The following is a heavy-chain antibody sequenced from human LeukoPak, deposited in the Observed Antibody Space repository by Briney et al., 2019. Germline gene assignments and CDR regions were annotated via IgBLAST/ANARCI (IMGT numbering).Heavy chain of an antibody. V-gene: IGHV4-59*12. D-gene: IGHD4-17*01. Sequence: SETLSLTCTVSGGSISSYYWSWIRQPPGEGLEWVGYIFYSGSTNYNPSLKSRVTISVDTSKSHFSLKLSSVPAADTAVYYCARGAYGDPFDYWGQGTLVTVSS. J-gene: IGHJ4*02. CDR1: GGSISSYY. CDR2: IFYSGST. CDR3: ARGAYGDPFDY.